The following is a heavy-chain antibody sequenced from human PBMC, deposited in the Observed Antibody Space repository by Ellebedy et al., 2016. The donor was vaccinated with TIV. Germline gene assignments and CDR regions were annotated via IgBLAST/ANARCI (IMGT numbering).Heavy chain of an antibody. CDR1: GFTFSNYG. Sequence: GESLKISXEASGFTFSNYGMHWVRQTPGKGLVWVSIINIDETVTRYAEFVKGRFTISRDNAKNTLYLQMNSLRAEDTAVYYCARDRSMTPDSWGQGSLVTVSS. CDR2: INIDETVT. J-gene: IGHJ4*02. CDR3: ARDRSMTPDS. V-gene: IGHV3-74*01. D-gene: IGHD2/OR15-2a*01.